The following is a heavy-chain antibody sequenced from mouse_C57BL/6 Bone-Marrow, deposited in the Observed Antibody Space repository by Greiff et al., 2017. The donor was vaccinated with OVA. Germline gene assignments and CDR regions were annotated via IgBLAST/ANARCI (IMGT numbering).Heavy chain of an antibody. CDR2: IYPNCGGT. V-gene: IGHV1-72*01. Sequence: QVQLQQPGAELVKPGASVKLSCKASGYTFTSSWMHWVKQRPGRGLEWIGRIYPNCGGTKYNEKFKSKATLTADKPSSTAYMQLSSLTSEDSAVYYCAREDSNWGYFDYGGQGTTLAVSA. D-gene: IGHD4-1*01. CDR3: AREDSNWGYFDY. J-gene: IGHJ2*01. CDR1: GYTFTSSW.